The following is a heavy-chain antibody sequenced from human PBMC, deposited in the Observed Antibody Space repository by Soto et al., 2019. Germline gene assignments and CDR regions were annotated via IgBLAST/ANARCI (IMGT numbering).Heavy chain of an antibody. D-gene: IGHD3-22*01. J-gene: IGHJ4*02. CDR3: AKSEDDSSAYVGYFDY. Sequence: AGGSLRLSCVVSGFTFSMYWMHWVRQVPGQSPFWVSRISDDGATTNYADSVRGRFTISRDNSKNTLHLQINSLRGEDTAVYYCAKSEDDSSAYVGYFDYWGQGTLVTVSS. CDR2: ISDDGATT. V-gene: IGHV3-74*01. CDR1: GFTFSMYW.